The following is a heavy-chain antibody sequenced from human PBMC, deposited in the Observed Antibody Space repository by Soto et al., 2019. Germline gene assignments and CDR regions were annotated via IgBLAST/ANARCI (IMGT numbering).Heavy chain of an antibody. CDR1: GYTFTSYG. CDR2: ISAYNGNT. D-gene: IGHD5-12*01. Sequence: GASVKVSCNASGYTFTSYGISWVRQAPGQGLEWMGWISAYNGNTNYAQKLQGRVTMTTDTSTSTAYLELRSLRSDDAAVDYYAIDQKVAIVFKAGGYPCMGVCGHGTTVVVSS. J-gene: IGHJ6*02. V-gene: IGHV1-18*04. CDR3: AIDQKVAIVFKAGGYPCMGV.